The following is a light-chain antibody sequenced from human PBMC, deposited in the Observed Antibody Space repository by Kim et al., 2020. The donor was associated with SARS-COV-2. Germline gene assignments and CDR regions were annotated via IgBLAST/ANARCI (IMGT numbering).Light chain of an antibody. Sequence: SPGERAPLSCRASQSVASNLAWYQQKPGQAPRLLIHDASTGATGLPARFSGSGSGTECTLTISSLQSEDFAVYYCQKYNNWPPITFGQGTRLEIK. CDR1: QSVASN. J-gene: IGKJ5*01. V-gene: IGKV3-15*01. CDR3: QKYNNWPPIT. CDR2: DAS.